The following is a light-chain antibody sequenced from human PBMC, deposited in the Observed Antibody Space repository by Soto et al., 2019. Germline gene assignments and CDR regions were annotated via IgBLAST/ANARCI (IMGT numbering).Light chain of an antibody. Sequence: EIVMTHSPATLSVSPCERVSLSCRASQSVSSTLAWYQQKPGQAPRLLIYGASTRATGIPARFSGSGSGTEFTLTISSLQSEDFAVYYCQQYNKWPRTFGQGTKVDIK. J-gene: IGKJ1*01. V-gene: IGKV3-15*01. CDR2: GAS. CDR1: QSVSST. CDR3: QQYNKWPRT.